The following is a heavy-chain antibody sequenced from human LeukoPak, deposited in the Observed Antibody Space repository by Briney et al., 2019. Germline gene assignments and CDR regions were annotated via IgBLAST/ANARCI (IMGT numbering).Heavy chain of an antibody. CDR2: IIPIFGTA. J-gene: IGHJ6*03. D-gene: IGHD2-21*02. Sequence: GGSLRLSCAASGFTFSSYAISWVRQAPGQGLEWMGGIIPIFGTANYAQKFQGRVTITADKSTSTAYMELSSLRSEDTAVYYCARGSRQGDHCYYYYYMDVWGKGTTVTISS. CDR1: GFTFSSYA. V-gene: IGHV1-69*06. CDR3: ARGSRQGDHCYYYYYMDV.